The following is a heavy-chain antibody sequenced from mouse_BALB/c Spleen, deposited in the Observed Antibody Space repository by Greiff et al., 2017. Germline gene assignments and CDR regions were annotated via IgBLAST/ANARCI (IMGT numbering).Heavy chain of an antibody. Sequence: VQRVESGAELVRPGTSVKISCKASGYTFTNYWLGWVKQRPGHGLEWIGDIYPGGGYTNYNEKFKGKATLTADTSSSTAYMQLSSLTSEDSAVYFCAIITNAMDYWGQGTSVTVSS. CDR1: GYTFTNYW. CDR2: IYPGGGYT. CDR3: AIITNAMDY. J-gene: IGHJ4*01. D-gene: IGHD1-2*01. V-gene: IGHV1-63*02.